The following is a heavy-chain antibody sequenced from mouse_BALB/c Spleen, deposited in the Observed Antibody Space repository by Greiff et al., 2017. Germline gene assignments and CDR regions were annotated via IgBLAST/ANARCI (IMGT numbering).Heavy chain of an antibody. CDR2: INPSTGYT. Sequence: VQLQQSGAELAKPGASVKMSCKASGYTFTSYWMHWVKQRPGQGLEWIGYINPSTGYTEYNQKFKDKATLTADKSSSTAYMQLSSLTSEDSAVYYCARQGDYYGTLYYAMDYWGQGTSVTVSS. J-gene: IGHJ4*01. CDR1: GYTFTSYW. D-gene: IGHD2-1*01. V-gene: IGHV1-7*01. CDR3: ARQGDYYGTLYYAMDY.